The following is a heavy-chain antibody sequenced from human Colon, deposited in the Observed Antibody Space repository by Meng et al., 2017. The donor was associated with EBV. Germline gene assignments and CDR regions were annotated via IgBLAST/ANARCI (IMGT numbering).Heavy chain of an antibody. J-gene: IGHJ4*02. CDR1: GGSITSTSSY. V-gene: IGHV4-39*07. CDR3: VISSHN. Sequence: HLQLSRPGLGKPPRTLPLPCTISGGSITSTSSYWGWVRQPPGKGLEWIGSIYYRGSTNYNPSLKSRISMSVDMSKNQFSLKVNSVTAADTAIYYCVISSHNWGQGTLVTVSS. CDR2: IYYRGST. D-gene: IGHD3-3*02.